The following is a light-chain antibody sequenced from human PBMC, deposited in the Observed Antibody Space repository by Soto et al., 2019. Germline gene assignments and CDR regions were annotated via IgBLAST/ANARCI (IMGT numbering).Light chain of an antibody. J-gene: IGKJ1*01. CDR1: QSVSSN. CDR2: GAS. Sequence: EIVMTQSPATLSVSPGERATLSCRASQSVSSNLAWDQQKPGQAPRLLIYGASTRATGIPARFSGSGSGTEFTHTISSLQSEDFAVSYCQHYNNWPPWTFGQGIKVEIK. CDR3: QHYNNWPPWT. V-gene: IGKV3-15*01.